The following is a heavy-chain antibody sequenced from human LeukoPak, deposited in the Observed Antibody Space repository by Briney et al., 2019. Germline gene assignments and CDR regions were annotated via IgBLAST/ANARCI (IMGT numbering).Heavy chain of an antibody. J-gene: IGHJ4*02. CDR3: ARDPRSGYSSSWPY. Sequence: GLEWVSFISGRSNYIYYADSVRGRFTISRDNAKNSLYLQMNSLRAEDTAVYYCARDPRSGYSSSWPYWGQGTLVTVSS. V-gene: IGHV3-21*01. D-gene: IGHD6-13*01. CDR2: ISGRSNYI.